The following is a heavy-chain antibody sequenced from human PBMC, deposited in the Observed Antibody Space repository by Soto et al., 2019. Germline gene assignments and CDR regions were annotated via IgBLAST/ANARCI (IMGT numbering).Heavy chain of an antibody. V-gene: IGHV3-48*03. CDR2: ISISGNTI. Sequence: SLRLSCATSGFIFSAYEMIWVRQAPGKGLEWISYISISGNTIYYADSVKGRFTISRDNARSSLYLQMNSLWDEDTAVYYCAREDDSGGYRFGLWGQGTLVTVSS. D-gene: IGHD3-22*01. CDR1: GFIFSAYE. J-gene: IGHJ4*02. CDR3: AREDDSGGYRFGL.